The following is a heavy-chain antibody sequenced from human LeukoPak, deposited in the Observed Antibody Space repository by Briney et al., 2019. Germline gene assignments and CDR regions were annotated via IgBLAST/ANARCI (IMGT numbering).Heavy chain of an antibody. V-gene: IGHV1-2*02. D-gene: IGHD3-10*01. CDR3: ARAGEVVRGVITVPDH. CDR1: GYTFTGYY. J-gene: IGHJ4*02. Sequence: GASVKVSCKASGYTFTGYYMHWVRQAPGQGLEWMGWINPNSGGTSYAQKFQGRVTMTRDTSISTAYMELSRLRSDDTAVYYCARAGEVVRGVITVPDHWGQGTLVTVSS. CDR2: INPNSGGT.